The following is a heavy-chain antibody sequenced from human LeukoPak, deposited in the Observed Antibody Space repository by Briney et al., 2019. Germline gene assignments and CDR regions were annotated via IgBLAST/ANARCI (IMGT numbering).Heavy chain of an antibody. J-gene: IGHJ2*01. CDR3: AREAGITMIVVVIRRYWYFDL. D-gene: IGHD3-22*01. V-gene: IGHV1-2*02. CDR2: INPNSGGT. Sequence: ASVKVSCKASGYTFTGYYMHWVRQAPGQGLEWMGWINPNSGGTNYAQKFQGRVTMTRDTSISTAYMELSRLRSDDTAVYYCAREAGITMIVVVIRRYWYFDLWGRGTLVTVSS. CDR1: GYTFTGYY.